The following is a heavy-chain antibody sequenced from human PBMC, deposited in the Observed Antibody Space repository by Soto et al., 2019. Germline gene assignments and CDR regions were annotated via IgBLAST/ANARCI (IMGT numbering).Heavy chain of an antibody. CDR2: IYYSGST. CDR3: ARVGYSSGSYHFQH. Sequence: QVQLQESGPGLVKPSETLSLTCTVSGGSISSYYWSWIRQPPGKGLEWIGYIYYSGSTNYNPSLKRRVTISVDTSKNHFSLKLSSVTAADTAVYYCARVGYSSGSYHFQHWGQGTLVTVSS. D-gene: IGHD6-19*01. J-gene: IGHJ1*01. V-gene: IGHV4-59*01. CDR1: GGSISSYY.